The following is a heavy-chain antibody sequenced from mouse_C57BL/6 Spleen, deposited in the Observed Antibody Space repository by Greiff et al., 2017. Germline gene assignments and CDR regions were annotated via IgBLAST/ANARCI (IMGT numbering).Heavy chain of an antibody. CDR3: ARGGTAQYAMDY. D-gene: IGHD3-2*02. CDR2: IDPSDSET. V-gene: IGHV1-52*01. CDR1: GYTFTSYW. J-gene: IGHJ4*01. Sequence: QVQLQQPGAELVRPGSSVKLSCKASGYTFTSYWMHWVKQRPIQGLEWIGNIDPSDSETHYNQKFKDKDTLTVDKSSSTAYMQLSSLTSEDSAVYYCARGGTAQYAMDYWGQGTSVTVSS.